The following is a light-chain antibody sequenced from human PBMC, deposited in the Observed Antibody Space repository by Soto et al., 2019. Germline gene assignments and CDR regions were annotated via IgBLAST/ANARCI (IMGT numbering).Light chain of an antibody. CDR1: QSISSW. CDR3: QQYNSYPYT. J-gene: IGKJ2*01. Sequence: DIQMTQSPSTLSASVGDRVTITCRASQSISSWLAWYQQKPGKAPKLLIYDASSLEIGVPSRFSGSGSGTEFTLTISSLQPDDFATYYCQQYNSYPYTVGQGTKLEIK. CDR2: DAS. V-gene: IGKV1-5*01.